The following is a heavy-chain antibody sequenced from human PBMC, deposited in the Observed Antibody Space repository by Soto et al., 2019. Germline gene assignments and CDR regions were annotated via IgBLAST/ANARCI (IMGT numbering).Heavy chain of an antibody. J-gene: IGHJ6*02. D-gene: IGHD2-2*01. CDR2: ISSNGGST. V-gene: IGHV3-64D*06. Sequence: LRLSCSASGFTFSSYAMHWVRQAPGKGLEYVSAISSNGGSTYYADSVKGRFTISRDNSKNTLYLQMSSLRAEDTAVYYCVKDHSSTSRTRFYYYYGMDVWGQGTTVTVS. CDR1: GFTFSSYA. CDR3: VKDHSSTSRTRFYYYYGMDV.